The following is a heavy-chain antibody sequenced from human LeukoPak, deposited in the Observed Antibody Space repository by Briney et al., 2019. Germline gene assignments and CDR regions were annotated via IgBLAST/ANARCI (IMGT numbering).Heavy chain of an antibody. CDR2: ISGSSSHR. J-gene: IGHJ4*02. CDR3: ARGRTIGATGGFDY. D-gene: IGHD1-1*01. V-gene: IGHV3-21*01. Sequence: GGSLRLSCAASGFTVSSNYMSWVRQAPGKGLEWVSSISGSSSHRYYADSVKGRFTISRDNAKNSLYLQMNSLRAEDTAVYYCARGRTIGATGGFDYWGQGTLVTVSS. CDR1: GFTVSSNY.